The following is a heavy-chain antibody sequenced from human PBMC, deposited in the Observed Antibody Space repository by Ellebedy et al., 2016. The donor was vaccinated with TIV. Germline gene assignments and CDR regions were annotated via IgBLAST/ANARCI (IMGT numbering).Heavy chain of an antibody. V-gene: IGHV4-39*01. CDR1: GDSITSTNYY. D-gene: IGHD3-22*01. CDR2: IYYCGST. Sequence: SETLSLTCTVSGDSITSTNYYWAWIRQPPGKGLEWIGTIYYCGSTYYNPSLKSRVTMSVDKSRNQFSLKLRSVTAADTAVYYCARQTSMIAVVITTTFDYWGQGTLVTVSS. CDR3: ARQTSMIAVVITTTFDY. J-gene: IGHJ4*02.